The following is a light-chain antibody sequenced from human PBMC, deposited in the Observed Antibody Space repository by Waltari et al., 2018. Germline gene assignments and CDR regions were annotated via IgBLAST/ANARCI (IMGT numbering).Light chain of an antibody. Sequence: EIVLTQSPGTLSLSPGQRATLSCRASQSVSGNNLAWYQQKPAQAPRLLIHGASNRATGIPDRFSGSRSGTDFTLTISRLEPEDFAVYYCQQYGRSWNTFGQGTKLEIK. CDR3: QQYGRSWNT. J-gene: IGKJ2*01. CDR1: QSVSGNN. V-gene: IGKV3-20*01. CDR2: GAS.